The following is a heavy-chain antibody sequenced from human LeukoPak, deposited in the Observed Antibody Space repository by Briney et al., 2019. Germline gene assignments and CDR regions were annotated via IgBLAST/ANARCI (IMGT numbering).Heavy chain of an antibody. D-gene: IGHD2-2*01. CDR3: AKKYGQIPSFDY. V-gene: IGHV3-23*01. Sequence: GGSLRLSCAASRFTFSRNAMSWVRQAPGKGPEWVSGITGSGGSTDSADSVKGRFTISRDNSKNTLYLQMNSLRVEDTAVYYCAKKYGQIPSFDYWGQGTLVTVSS. J-gene: IGHJ4*02. CDR2: ITGSGGST. CDR1: RFTFSRNA.